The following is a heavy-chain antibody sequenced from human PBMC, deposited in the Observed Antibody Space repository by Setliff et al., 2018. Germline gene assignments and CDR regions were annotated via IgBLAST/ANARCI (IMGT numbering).Heavy chain of an antibody. CDR1: GVTFNTHA. J-gene: IGHJ3*02. D-gene: IGHD2-2*01. CDR3: ARVVTSAFDI. CDR2: INQDRSEK. V-gene: IGHV3-7*03. Sequence: LRLSCAASGVTFNTHAMTWVRQAPGKGLEWVANINQDRSEKSHVDSVKGRFRISRDNAKNSLYLQMSSLRAEDTAVFYGARVVTSAFDIWGQGTMVTVSS.